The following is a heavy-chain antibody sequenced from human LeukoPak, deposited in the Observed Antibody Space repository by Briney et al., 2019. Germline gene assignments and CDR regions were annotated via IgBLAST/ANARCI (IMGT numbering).Heavy chain of an antibody. CDR3: ARGLPYCVGNCFRALDY. CDR1: GFTFSSLT. D-gene: IGHD2-21*02. Sequence: PGGSLSLSCAVSGFTFSSLTMNWVRQAPGKGLEWVSYISSSSSRIYYADSVKGRFTVTRDNAKNSMYLQMNSLRDEDTAVYFCARGLPYCVGNCFRALDYWGQGTLVTVSS. V-gene: IGHV3-48*02. J-gene: IGHJ4*02. CDR2: ISSSSSRI.